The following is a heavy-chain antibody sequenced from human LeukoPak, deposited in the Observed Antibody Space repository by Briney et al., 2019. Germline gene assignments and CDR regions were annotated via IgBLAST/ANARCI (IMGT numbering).Heavy chain of an antibody. CDR1: GGSISSYY. D-gene: IGHD2-2*01. V-gene: IGHV4-59*01. Sequence: PSETLSLTCTVSGGSISSYYWSWIRQPPGKGLEWIGYIYYSGSTNYNPSLKSRVTISVDTSKNQFSLKLSSVTAADTAVYYCAGEVVGRTLYFDYWGQGTLVTVSS. CDR2: IYYSGST. CDR3: AGEVVGRTLYFDY. J-gene: IGHJ4*02.